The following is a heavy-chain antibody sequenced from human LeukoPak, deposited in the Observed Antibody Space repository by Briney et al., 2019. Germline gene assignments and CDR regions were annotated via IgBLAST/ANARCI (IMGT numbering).Heavy chain of an antibody. CDR3: ARDGCSSTSCYRDYYYGMDV. Sequence: GASVKVSCKASGYTFTSYGISWVRQAPGQGLEWMGGIIPIFGTANYAQKFQGRVTITADESTSTAYMELSSLRSEDTAVYYCARDGCSSTSCYRDYYYGMDVWGQGTTVTVSS. V-gene: IGHV1-69*13. J-gene: IGHJ6*02. CDR1: GYTFTSYG. D-gene: IGHD2-2*01. CDR2: IIPIFGTA.